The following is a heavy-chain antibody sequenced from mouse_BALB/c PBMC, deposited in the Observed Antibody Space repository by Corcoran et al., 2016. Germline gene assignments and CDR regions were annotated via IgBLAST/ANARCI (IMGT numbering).Heavy chain of an antibody. D-gene: IGHD2-2*01. CDR2: IDPANGKT. V-gene: IGHV14-3*02. CDR1: GFNIKDIY. CDR3: AREDGYDDYAMDY. J-gene: IGHJ4*01. Sequence: EVQLQQSGAELVKPGASVKLSCTVSGFNIKDIYMHWVKQRPEQGLEWIGRIDPANGKTKHDPKFQGKATITVDTTSNTVYLQLSSLASEDTAVYYCAREDGYDDYAMDYWGQGTSVTVS.